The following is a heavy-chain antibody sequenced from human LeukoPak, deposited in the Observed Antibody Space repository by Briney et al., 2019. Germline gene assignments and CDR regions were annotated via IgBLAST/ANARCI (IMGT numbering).Heavy chain of an antibody. CDR2: ITSGGITI. CDR1: GFTFRSYA. J-gene: IGHJ4*02. D-gene: IGHD1-14*01. Sequence: GGSLRLSCAASGFTFRSYALSWVRQAPGKGLEWISYITSGGITIYYADSVRGRFTISRDNAKNSLYLQMDSLRAEDTALYYCARGGRTSYYFDSWGQGTLVTVSS. V-gene: IGHV3-48*03. CDR3: ARGGRTSYYFDS.